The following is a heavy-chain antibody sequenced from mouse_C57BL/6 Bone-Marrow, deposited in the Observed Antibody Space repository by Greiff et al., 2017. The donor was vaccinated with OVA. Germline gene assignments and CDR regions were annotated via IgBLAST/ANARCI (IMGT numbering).Heavy chain of an antibody. J-gene: IGHJ4*01. CDR1: GFNIKDYY. D-gene: IGHD2-1*01. Sequence: VHVKQSGAELVKPGASVKLSCTASGFNIKDYYMHWVKQRTEQGLEWIGRIDPEDGETKYAPKFQGKATITADTSSNTAYLQLSSLISEDTAVYYCARKLLLWNYYAMDYWGQGTSVTVSS. V-gene: IGHV14-2*01. CDR3: ARKLLLWNYYAMDY. CDR2: IDPEDGET.